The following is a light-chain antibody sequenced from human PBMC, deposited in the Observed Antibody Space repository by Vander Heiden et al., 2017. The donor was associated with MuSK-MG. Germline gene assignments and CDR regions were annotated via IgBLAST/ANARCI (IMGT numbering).Light chain of an antibody. CDR1: SSNIGSNY. CDR2: RNN. J-gene: IGLJ1*01. CDR3: AAWDDSLSGPDV. Sequence: QSVLTQPPSAPGTPGQRVSISCSGSSSNIGSNYVYWYQQLPGTAPKLLIYRNNQRPSGVPDRFSGSKSGTSASLAISGLRSEDEADYYCAAWDDSLSGPDVFGTGTKVTVL. V-gene: IGLV1-47*01.